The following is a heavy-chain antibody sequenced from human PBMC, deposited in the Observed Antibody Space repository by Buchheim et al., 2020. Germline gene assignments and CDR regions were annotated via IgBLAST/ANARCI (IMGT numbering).Heavy chain of an antibody. V-gene: IGHV3-33*01. CDR3: ARWGYSSPSDGGPYYYGMDV. Sequence: VQLVESGGGVVQPGRSLRLSCAASGFTFSSYGMHWVRQAPGKGLEWVAVIWYDGSNKYYADSVKGRFTISRDNSKNTLYLQMNSLRAEDTAVYYCARWGYSSPSDGGPYYYGMDVWGQGTT. D-gene: IGHD6-6*01. J-gene: IGHJ6*02. CDR2: IWYDGSNK. CDR1: GFTFSSYG.